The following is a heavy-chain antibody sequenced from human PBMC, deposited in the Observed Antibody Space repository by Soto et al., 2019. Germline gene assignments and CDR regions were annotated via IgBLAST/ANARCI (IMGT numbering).Heavy chain of an antibody. CDR3: TRQAVGEQQWLDYSVTDY. D-gene: IGHD6-19*01. V-gene: IGHV3-73*02. CDR1: GFTFSGSA. Sequence: EVQLVESGGGLVQPGGSLKLSCAASGFTFSGSAMHWVRQASGKGLEWVGRIRSKANSYATAYAASVKGRFTISRDDSKNTAYLQMNSLKTEDTAVYYCTRQAVGEQQWLDYSVTDYWGQGTLVTVSS. CDR2: IRSKANSYAT. J-gene: IGHJ4*02.